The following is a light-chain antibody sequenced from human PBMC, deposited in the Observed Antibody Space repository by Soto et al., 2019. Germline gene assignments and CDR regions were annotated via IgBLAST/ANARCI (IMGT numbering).Light chain of an antibody. J-gene: IGKJ5*01. Sequence: EIVLTQSPATLSLSPGERATLSCRASQSISSYLAWYQQKPGQAPRLLIYDASNRAAGIPARFSGGGSGTDFTLTISSLEPEDFAVYYCQQRRDWPITVGQGTRLEIK. CDR2: DAS. CDR1: QSISSY. CDR3: QQRRDWPIT. V-gene: IGKV3-11*01.